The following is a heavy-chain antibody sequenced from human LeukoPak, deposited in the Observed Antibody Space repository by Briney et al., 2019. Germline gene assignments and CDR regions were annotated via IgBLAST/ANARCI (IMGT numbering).Heavy chain of an antibody. D-gene: IGHD3-16*01. Sequence: GGSLRLSCAASGFTFSSYAMSWVRQAPGKGLEWVSAISGSGGSTYYADSVKGRFTISRDNSKNTLYLQMNSLRAEDTAVYYCAKEGSQVITFGGVSYYFDYWGQGTLVTVSS. CDR1: GFTFSSYA. CDR2: ISGSGGST. V-gene: IGHV3-23*01. CDR3: AKEGSQVITFGGVSYYFDY. J-gene: IGHJ4*02.